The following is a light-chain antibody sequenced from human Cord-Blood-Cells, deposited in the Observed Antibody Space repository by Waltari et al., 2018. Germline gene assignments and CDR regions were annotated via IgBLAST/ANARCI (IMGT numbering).Light chain of an antibody. CDR1: SSNIGNHS. Sequence: QSVLTQPPSVSAAPGQKVTISCSGRSSNIGNHSVSWYQQLPGTAPKLLIYENNKRPSGIPDRFSGSKSGTSATLDITGLQTGDEADYYCGTWDSSLSARVFGGGTKLTVL. V-gene: IGLV1-51*02. J-gene: IGLJ2*01. CDR2: ENN. CDR3: GTWDSSLSARV.